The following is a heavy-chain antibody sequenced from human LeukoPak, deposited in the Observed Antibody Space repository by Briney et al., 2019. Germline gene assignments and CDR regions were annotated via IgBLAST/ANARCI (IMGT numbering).Heavy chain of an antibody. J-gene: IGHJ4*02. D-gene: IGHD2/OR15-2a*01. CDR3: AKERTQTTSFDC. Sequence: GGSLRLSCAASGFTFSTYPMNWVRQAPGKGLEWVSTISGSGGSTYYADSVKGRFTISRDNSKDTLYLQMNRLRADDTAIYYCAKERTQTTSFDCWGQGTLVTVSS. CDR1: GFTFSTYP. V-gene: IGHV3-23*01. CDR2: ISGSGGST.